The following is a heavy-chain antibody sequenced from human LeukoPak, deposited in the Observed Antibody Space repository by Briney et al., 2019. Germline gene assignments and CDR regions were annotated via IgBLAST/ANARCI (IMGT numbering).Heavy chain of an antibody. CDR2: IYYSGST. CDR1: GGSISSSSYY. V-gene: IGHV4-39*01. CDR3: ASVTRRTIDFWSGYYTGYFDY. Sequence: SETLSLTCTVSGGSISSSSYYWGWIRQPPGKGLEWIGSIYYSGSTYYNPSLKSRVTISVDTSKNQFSLKLSSVTAADTAVYYCASVTRRTIDFWSGYYTGYFDYWGQGTLVTVSS. D-gene: IGHD3-3*01. J-gene: IGHJ4*02.